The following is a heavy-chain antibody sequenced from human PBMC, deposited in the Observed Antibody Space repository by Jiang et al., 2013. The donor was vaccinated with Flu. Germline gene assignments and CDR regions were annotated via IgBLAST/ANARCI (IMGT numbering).Heavy chain of an antibody. V-gene: IGHV4-39*01. D-gene: IGHD3-10*01. Sequence: GLVKPSETLSLTCTVSGGSISSTNSYWGWIRQSPGKGLEWIGGFYYTGSTYYNPSLRSLVTISVDTSKNQFSLELTSVTAADTAVYYCARGPFYYASDLQGPFDYWGQGTLVAVSS. CDR3: ARGPFYYASDLQGPFDY. CDR2: FYYTGST. CDR1: GGSISSTNSY. J-gene: IGHJ4*02.